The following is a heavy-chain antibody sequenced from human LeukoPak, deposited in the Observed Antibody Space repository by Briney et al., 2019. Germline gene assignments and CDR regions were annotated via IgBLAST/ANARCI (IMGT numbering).Heavy chain of an antibody. CDR1: GGSISSNKYY. J-gene: IGHJ3*01. CDR3: ARELRGILHESGAFDV. V-gene: IGHV4-39*02. Sequence: SETLSLTCIVSGGSISSNKYYWGWIRQPPGKGLEWIGSIYYTGSIYYNPPLTGRAIIFVDTSKNQFSLELTSVTAADTASYYCARELRGILHESGAFDVWGQGTMVTVSS. CDR2: IYYTGSI. D-gene: IGHD6-13*01.